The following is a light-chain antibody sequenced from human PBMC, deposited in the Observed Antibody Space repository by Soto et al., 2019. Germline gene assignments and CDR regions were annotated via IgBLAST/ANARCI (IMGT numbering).Light chain of an antibody. CDR2: EGS. V-gene: IGLV2-23*01. J-gene: IGLJ1*01. Sequence: QSGMTEPASVSGSPGQTITISCTGTSSDVGSYNLVSWYQQHPGKAPKLMIYEGSKRPSGVSNRFSGSKSGNAASLTISGLQAEDEADSYCCSYAGRSTYVFGTGTKVTVL. CDR1: SSDVGSYNL. CDR3: CSYAGRSTYV.